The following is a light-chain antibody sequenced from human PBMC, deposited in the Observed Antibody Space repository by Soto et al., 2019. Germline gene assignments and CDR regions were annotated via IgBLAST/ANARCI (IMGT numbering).Light chain of an antibody. J-gene: IGKJ1*01. Sequence: DIQMTQSPSTLSASVGDRVTITCRASQSISNWLAWYQHKPGKAPNLLIYKASTLKSGVPTRFSGSGSGTEFTLTISGLHPDDFATYYCQQYNILSTFGQGTKVDI. CDR2: KAS. CDR3: QQYNILST. CDR1: QSISNW. V-gene: IGKV1-5*03.